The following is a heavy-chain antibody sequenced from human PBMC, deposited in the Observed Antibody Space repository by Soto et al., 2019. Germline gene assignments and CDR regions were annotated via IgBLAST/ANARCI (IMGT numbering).Heavy chain of an antibody. CDR2: ISYSGST. V-gene: IGHV4-39*01. D-gene: IGHD2-2*01. CDR3: ARTYVTDVVVVPASKDYMDV. J-gene: IGHJ6*03. Sequence: PSETRSLTCTVSGGSISSSSSSWGWIRQPPGKGLEWLGIISYSGSTYYSPSLKSRVTISVDASKNLFSLKLSSVTAADTAVYYCARTYVTDVVVVPASKDYMDVWGKGTTVTVSS. CDR1: GGSISSSSSS.